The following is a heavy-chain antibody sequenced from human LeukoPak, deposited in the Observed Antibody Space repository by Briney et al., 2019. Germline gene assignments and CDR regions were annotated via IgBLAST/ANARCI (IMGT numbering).Heavy chain of an antibody. Sequence: SETLSLTCAVYGGSFSGYYWSWIRQPPGKGLEWIGSIYYSGSTYYNPSLKSRVTISVDTSKNQFSLKLSSVTAADTAVYYCARHSIVGATRRFDYWGQGTLVTVSS. CDR3: ARHSIVGATRRFDY. V-gene: IGHV4-34*01. CDR2: IYYSGST. CDR1: GGSFSGYY. J-gene: IGHJ4*02. D-gene: IGHD1-26*01.